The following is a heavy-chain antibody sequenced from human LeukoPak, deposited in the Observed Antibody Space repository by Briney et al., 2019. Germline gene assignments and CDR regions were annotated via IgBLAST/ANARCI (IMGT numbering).Heavy chain of an antibody. CDR3: ARALTYSSSWYSGWFDP. CDR2: INHSGST. Sequence: SETLSLTCALYGGPFSGYYWSWIRQPPGKGLEWIGEINHSGSTNYNPSLKSRVTISVDTSKNQFSLKLSSVTAADTAVYYCARALTYSSSWYSGWFDPWGQGTLVTVSS. D-gene: IGHD6-13*01. J-gene: IGHJ5*02. CDR1: GGPFSGYY. V-gene: IGHV4-34*01.